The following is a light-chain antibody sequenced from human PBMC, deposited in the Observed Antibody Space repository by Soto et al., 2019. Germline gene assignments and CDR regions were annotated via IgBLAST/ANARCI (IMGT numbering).Light chain of an antibody. J-gene: IGKJ1*01. V-gene: IGKV3-15*01. CDR1: QSVSSN. CDR2: GAS. CDR3: QQYHNWPA. Sequence: EIVMTQSPATLSVSPGERATLSCRASQSVSSNLAWYQQKPVQAPRLLIYGASSRATGIPVRFSGSGSGTEFTLTISSLQSEDFAVYYCQQYHNWPAFGQGTKVDIK.